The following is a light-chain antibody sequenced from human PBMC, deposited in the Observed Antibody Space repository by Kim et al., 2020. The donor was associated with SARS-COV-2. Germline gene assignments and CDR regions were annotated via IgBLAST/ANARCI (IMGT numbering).Light chain of an antibody. CDR1: TSNIGDNT. J-gene: IGLJ3*02. CDR2: TNT. V-gene: IGLV1-44*01. CDR3: AAWDDSLSSWV. Sequence: QSVLTQPPSASGTPGQRVTISCSGTTSNIGDNTVNWFQQVTGTAPKLLIYTNTQRPSGVPDRFSGSKSGTSASLAISGLQSDDEGDYYCAAWDDSLSSWVFGGGTQLTVL.